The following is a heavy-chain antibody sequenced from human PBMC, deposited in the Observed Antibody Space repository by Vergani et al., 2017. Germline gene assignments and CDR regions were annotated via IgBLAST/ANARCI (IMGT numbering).Heavy chain of an antibody. Sequence: QVQLVQSGAEVKKPGASVKVSCKASGYTFTSYTIHWVRQAPGQRLEWIGWLNAGNGNTKYSQNFQGRVSITRDTSASTAYMELSSLRSEDTAVFFCARGTALGSFDIWGQGTMVTVSS. V-gene: IGHV1-3*01. CDR3: ARGTALGSFDI. CDR2: LNAGNGNT. J-gene: IGHJ3*02. CDR1: GYTFTSYT. D-gene: IGHD2-21*02.